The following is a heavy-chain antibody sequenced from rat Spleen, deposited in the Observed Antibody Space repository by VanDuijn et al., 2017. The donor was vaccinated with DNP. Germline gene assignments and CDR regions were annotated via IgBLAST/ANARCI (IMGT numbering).Heavy chain of an antibody. CDR3: ATGSSDY. V-gene: IGHV5-31*01. D-gene: IGHD5-1*01. CDR1: GFIFNNYW. CDR2: IFLTSDST. Sequence: EVQLVESGGDLVQPGGSLKLSCVGSGFIFNNYWMTWIRQVPGKGLEWVSSIFLTSDSTYYPDSVKGRFTISRDNAKNTLYLQMDSLRSDDTATYYCATGSSDYWGQGVMVTVSS. J-gene: IGHJ2*01.